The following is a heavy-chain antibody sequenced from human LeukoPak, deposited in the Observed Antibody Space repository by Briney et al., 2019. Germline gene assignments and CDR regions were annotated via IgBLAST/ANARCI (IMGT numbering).Heavy chain of an antibody. CDR3: ACTTTVTTKLNY. CDR1: GGSISSDNW. CDR2: IYHSGST. D-gene: IGHD4-17*01. Sequence: SETLSLTCAVSGGSISSDNWWSWGRQPPGKGLEWIGEIYHSGSTSYNPSLKSRVTIEVDKSNNQFSLKLSSVTAADTALYYCACTTTVTTKLNYWGQGILVTVSS. V-gene: IGHV4-4*02. J-gene: IGHJ4*02.